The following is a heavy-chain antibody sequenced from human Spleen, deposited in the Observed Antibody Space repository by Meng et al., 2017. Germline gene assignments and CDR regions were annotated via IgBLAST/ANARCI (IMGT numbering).Heavy chain of an antibody. J-gene: IGHJ4*02. D-gene: IGHD4-11*01. CDR1: GGSLSDYD. CDR3: ARGPTTMAHDFDY. Sequence: VELQEGGGGLLKPSGPLYLTCVVSGGSLSDYDWSWIRQPPGKGLEWIGEIKHSGSTNYNPSLESRATISVDTSQNNLSLKLSSVTAADSAVYYCARGPTTMAHDFDYWGQGTLVTVSS. CDR2: IKHSGST. V-gene: IGHV4-34*01.